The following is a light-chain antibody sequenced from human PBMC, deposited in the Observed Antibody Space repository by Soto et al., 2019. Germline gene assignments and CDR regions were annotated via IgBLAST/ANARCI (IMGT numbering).Light chain of an antibody. CDR2: AAS. CDR1: QDISHY. V-gene: IGKV1-17*03. CDR3: LQHNNYPWT. J-gene: IGKJ1*01. Sequence: DIQVTQSPSAMSASVGDRVTITCRASQDISHYLAWFQQKPGVAPKRLIYAASSLQSGVPSRFSGSGSGTDFTLTISSLQPEDFATYYCLQHNNYPWTFGQGTKVDIK.